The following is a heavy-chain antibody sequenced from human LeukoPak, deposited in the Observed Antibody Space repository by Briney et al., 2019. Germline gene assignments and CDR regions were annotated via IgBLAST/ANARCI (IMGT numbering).Heavy chain of an antibody. CDR1: GYTFTSYY. J-gene: IGHJ3*02. V-gene: IGHV1-46*01. Sequence: ASVKVSCKASGYTFTSYYMHWVRQAPGQGLEWMGIINPSGGSTSYAQKFQGRVTMTRDMSTSTDYMELSSLRSEDTAVYYCARYRLGDGYNYGAFDIWGQGTMVTVSS. CDR2: INPSGGST. CDR3: ARYRLGDGYNYGAFDI. D-gene: IGHD5-24*01.